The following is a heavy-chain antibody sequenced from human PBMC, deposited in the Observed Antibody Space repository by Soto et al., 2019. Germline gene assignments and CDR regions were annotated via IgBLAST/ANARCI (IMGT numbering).Heavy chain of an antibody. CDR3: ASRPYSYDSRGHLPHAFEI. V-gene: IGHV1-69*01. D-gene: IGHD3-22*01. CDR2: IIPIFGTT. CDR1: GGGPFSRYA. Sequence: QLVQSGAEVKLPGSSVKVSCKASGGGPFSRYAITWVRQSPGQGLEWMGGIIPIFGTTSQAQKFQGRVTITADDSTSTAYMEVSSLGSDDTAVYYCASRPYSYDSRGHLPHAFEIWGRGTIVTVSS. J-gene: IGHJ3*02.